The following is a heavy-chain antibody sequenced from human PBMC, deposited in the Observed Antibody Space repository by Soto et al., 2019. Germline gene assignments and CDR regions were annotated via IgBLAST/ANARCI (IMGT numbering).Heavy chain of an antibody. D-gene: IGHD3-10*01. V-gene: IGHV4-34*01. CDR1: GGSFSGYY. Sequence: SETLSLTCAVYGGSFSGYYWSWIRQPPGKGLEWIGEINHSGSTNYNPSLKSRVTISVDTSKNQFSLKLSSVTAADTAVYYCARSVVRGVIMRYYGMDVWGQGTTVTVSS. CDR2: INHSGST. CDR3: ARSVVRGVIMRYYGMDV. J-gene: IGHJ6*02.